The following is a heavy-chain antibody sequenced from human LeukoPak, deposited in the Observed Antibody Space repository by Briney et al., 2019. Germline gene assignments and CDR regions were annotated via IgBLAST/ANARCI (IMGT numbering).Heavy chain of an antibody. J-gene: IGHJ4*02. CDR2: INPNSGGT. CDR1: GYTFTGYY. CDR3: ARDRGYSSIPFDY. D-gene: IGHD6-13*01. Sequence: GASVKVSCKASGYTFTGYYMHWVRQAPGQGLEWMGWINPNSGGTNYAQKFQGRVTMTRDTSISTAYMELSRLRSDDTAVYYCARDRGYSSIPFDYWGQGTLVTVYS. V-gene: IGHV1-2*02.